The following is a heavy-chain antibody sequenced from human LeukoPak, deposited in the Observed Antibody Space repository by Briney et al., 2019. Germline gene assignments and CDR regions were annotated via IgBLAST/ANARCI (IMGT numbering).Heavy chain of an antibody. CDR3: ARGLGGNPFDY. D-gene: IGHD4-23*01. V-gene: IGHV3-21*01. CDR2: ISSSSSYI. J-gene: IGHJ4*02. Sequence: GGSLRLSCATSGFTFGDYAMSWVRQAPGKGLEWVSSISSSSSYIYYADSVKGRFTISRDNAKNSLYLQMNSLRAEDTAVYYCARGLGGNPFDYWGQGTLVTVSS. CDR1: GFTFGDYA.